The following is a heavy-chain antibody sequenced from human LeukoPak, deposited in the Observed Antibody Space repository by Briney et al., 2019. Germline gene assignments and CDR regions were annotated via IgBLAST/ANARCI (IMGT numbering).Heavy chain of an antibody. J-gene: IGHJ4*02. CDR2: IGSSDSTT. V-gene: IGHV3-48*03. D-gene: IGHD1-26*01. CDR1: GFTFSIYE. Sequence: GGSLRLSCVASGFTFSIYEMNWVRQAPGKGLEWLSYIGSSDSTTHYADSVKGRFTISRDNGKNSLYLQMNSLRAEDTAVYYCARDLGATTHFDYWGQGTLVTVSS. CDR3: ARDLGATTHFDY.